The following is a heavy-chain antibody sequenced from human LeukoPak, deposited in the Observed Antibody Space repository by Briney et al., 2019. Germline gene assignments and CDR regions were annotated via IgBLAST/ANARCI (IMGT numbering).Heavy chain of an antibody. CDR3: STYSYGVGNDFDI. V-gene: IGHV3-74*01. J-gene: IGHJ3*02. Sequence: PGGSLRLSCTVSGFTVSSNSMSWVRQAPGKGLMWVSHINLDGTLEGYADSVKGRFTVSRDNAKNTVYLEMNSLRAEDTAVYRCSTYSYGVGNDFDIWGQGTAVTVSS. CDR2: INLDGTLE. CDR1: GFTVSSNS. D-gene: IGHD5-18*01.